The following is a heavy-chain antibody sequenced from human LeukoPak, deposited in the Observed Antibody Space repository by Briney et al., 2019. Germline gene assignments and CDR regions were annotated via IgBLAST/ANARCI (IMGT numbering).Heavy chain of an antibody. V-gene: IGHV4-59*01. J-gene: IGHJ3*02. Sequence: SETLSLTCTVSGGSISSYYWSWIRQPPGKGLEWIGYSDYNGGTHYHPSLKSRVTISVDTSKNQFSLKLTSVTAADTAVYYCARVGSYAFDIWGQGTMVTVSS. CDR2: SDYNGGT. CDR3: ARVGSYAFDI. CDR1: GGSISSYY.